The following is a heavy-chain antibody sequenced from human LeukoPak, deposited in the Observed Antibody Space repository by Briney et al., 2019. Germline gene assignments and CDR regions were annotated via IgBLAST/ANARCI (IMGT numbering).Heavy chain of an antibody. Sequence: GGSLRLSCAASGFTFSSNYMSWVRQAPGKGLKWVSVIYSVGSTYYADPVKGRFTISRDNSKNTLYLQMNSLRAEDTAVYYCARDGASGFDYWGQGSLVTVSS. CDR1: GFTFSSNY. J-gene: IGHJ4*02. D-gene: IGHD1-26*01. CDR3: ARDGASGFDY. CDR2: IYSVGST. V-gene: IGHV3-53*01.